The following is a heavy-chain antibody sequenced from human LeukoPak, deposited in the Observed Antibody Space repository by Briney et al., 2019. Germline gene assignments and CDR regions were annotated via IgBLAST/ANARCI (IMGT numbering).Heavy chain of an antibody. J-gene: IGHJ4*02. CDR1: GYTFTSYG. D-gene: IGHD6-19*01. CDR3: ARDHSSGWYRSVDY. V-gene: IGHV1-18*01. CDR2: ISAYNGNT. Sequence: ASVKVSCKASGYTFTSYGISWVQQALGQGLEWMGWISAYNGNTNYAQKLQGRVTMTTDTSTSTAYMELRSLRSDDTAVYYCARDHSSGWYRSVDYWGQGTLVTVSS.